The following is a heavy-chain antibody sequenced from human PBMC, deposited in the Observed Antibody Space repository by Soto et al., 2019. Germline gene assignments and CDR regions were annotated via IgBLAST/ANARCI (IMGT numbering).Heavy chain of an antibody. CDR1: GYTFTGYY. CDR2: INPNSGGT. CDR3: ARDSDVRCGGDCYSFDY. V-gene: IGHV1-2*04. J-gene: IGHJ4*02. D-gene: IGHD2-21*02. Sequence: ASVKVSCKASGYTFTGYYIHWVRQAPGQGLEWMGWINPNSGGTNYAQKFQGWVTMTRDTSISTAYMELSRLRSDDTAVYYCARDSDVRCGGDCYSFDYWGQGTLVTVSS.